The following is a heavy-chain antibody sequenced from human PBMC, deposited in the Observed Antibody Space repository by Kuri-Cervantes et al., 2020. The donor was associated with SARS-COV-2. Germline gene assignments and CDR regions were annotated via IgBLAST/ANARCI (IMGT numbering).Heavy chain of an antibody. Sequence: ASVKVSCKASGYTFTGYYMHWVRQAPGQGLEWMGWINPNSGNTGYAQKFQGRVTMTRNTSINTAYMELSSLRSEDTAVYYCARDRREYSSGWYYWYFDLWGRGTLVTVSS. J-gene: IGHJ2*01. D-gene: IGHD6-19*01. CDR3: ARDRREYSSGWYYWYFDL. V-gene: IGHV1-8*02. CDR1: GYTFTGYY. CDR2: INPNSGNT.